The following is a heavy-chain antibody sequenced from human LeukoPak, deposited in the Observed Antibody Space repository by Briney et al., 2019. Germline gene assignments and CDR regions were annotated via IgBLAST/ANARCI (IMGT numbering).Heavy chain of an antibody. Sequence: PSETLSLTCTVSGYSISSGYYWGWIRQPPGKGLEWIGRIYTRGTTSYNPSLKSRVTISADTSKNQFSLKLSSVTAADTAVYYCARGYWFYFDYWGQGTLVTVSS. CDR1: GYSISSGYY. J-gene: IGHJ4*02. CDR2: IYTRGTT. V-gene: IGHV4-38-2*02. CDR3: ARGYWFYFDY. D-gene: IGHD2-8*02.